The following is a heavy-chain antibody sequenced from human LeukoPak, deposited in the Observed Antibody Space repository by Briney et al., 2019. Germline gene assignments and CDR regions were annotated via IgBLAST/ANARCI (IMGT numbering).Heavy chain of an antibody. D-gene: IGHD2-15*01. J-gene: IGHJ5*02. CDR1: GGFFSDYY. V-gene: IGHV4-34*01. CDR2: INHSGST. CDR3: ARGLGRGSPPRLWAKNWFDP. Sequence: PSETLSLTCAVYGGFFSDYYWSWIRQPPGKGLEWIGEINHSGSTNYNPSLKSRVTISVDTSKNQFSLKLSSVTAADTAVYYCARGLGRGSPPRLWAKNWFDPWGQGTLVTVSS.